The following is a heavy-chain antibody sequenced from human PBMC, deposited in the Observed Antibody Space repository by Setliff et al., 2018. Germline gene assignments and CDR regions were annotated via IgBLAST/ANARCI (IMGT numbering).Heavy chain of an antibody. D-gene: IGHD1-26*01. V-gene: IGHV4-4*02. Sequence: SETLSLTCTVSGGSISSPNWWNWVRQPPGKGLEWIGEIYHSGTTNYNPSLKSRVTMSVDKSRNQFSLRLTSVTAADTAIYYCTRAYSGSHDYWGQGTLVTVSS. CDR1: GGSISSPNW. CDR2: IYHSGTT. J-gene: IGHJ4*02. CDR3: TRAYSGSHDY.